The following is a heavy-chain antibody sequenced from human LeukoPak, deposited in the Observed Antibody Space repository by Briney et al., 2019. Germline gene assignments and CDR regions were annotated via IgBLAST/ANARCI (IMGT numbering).Heavy chain of an antibody. J-gene: IGHJ4*02. CDR3: AKPNDSGWWMFDY. CDR1: GFTFTNYA. CDR2: ISSNGGTT. V-gene: IGHV3-23*01. D-gene: IGHD6-13*01. Sequence: GGSLRLSCAASGFTFTNYAMSWVRQGPVKGLEWVSAISSNGGTTYYADSVKGRLTISRDNSKNTVYLQMNNLRAADTAVYYCAKPNDSGWWMFDYWGQGTLVAVSS.